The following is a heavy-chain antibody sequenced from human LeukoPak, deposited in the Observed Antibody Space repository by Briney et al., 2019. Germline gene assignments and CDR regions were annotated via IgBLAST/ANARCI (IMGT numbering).Heavy chain of an antibody. J-gene: IGHJ4*02. D-gene: IGHD5-24*01. CDR3: ARDGGTDGYNLHFDY. Sequence: GGSLRLSCAASGFTFSSYAMHWVRQAPGKGLEWVAVISYDGSNKYYADSVKGRFTISRDNSKNTLYLQMNSLRAEDTAVYYCARDGGTDGYNLHFDYWGQGTLVTVSS. CDR1: GFTFSSYA. V-gene: IGHV3-30-3*01. CDR2: ISYDGSNK.